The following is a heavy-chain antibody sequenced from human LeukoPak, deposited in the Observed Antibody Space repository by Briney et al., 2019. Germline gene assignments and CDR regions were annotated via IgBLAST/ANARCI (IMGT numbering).Heavy chain of an antibody. CDR1: GYSFTNYW. CDR3: ARRVDSYWFFDY. J-gene: IGHJ4*02. Sequence: GESLKISCKGSGYSFTNYWIGWVRQMPGKGLEWMGIIYPGDSDTRYIPSFQGRVTISADKSINTAYLQWSSLKASDTAIYYCARRVDSYWFFDYWGQGTLVTVSS. D-gene: IGHD1-26*01. CDR2: IYPGDSDT. V-gene: IGHV5-51*01.